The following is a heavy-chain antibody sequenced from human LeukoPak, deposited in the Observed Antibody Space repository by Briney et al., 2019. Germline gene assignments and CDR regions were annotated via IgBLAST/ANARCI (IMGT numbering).Heavy chain of an antibody. D-gene: IGHD3-10*01. Sequence: SETLSLTCAVYGGSFSDYYWSWIRQPPGKGLEWIGEINHSGSTNYNPSLKSRVTISVDTSKNQFSLKLSSVTAADTAVYYCARFIGYYFDYWGQGTLVTVSS. CDR2: INHSGST. J-gene: IGHJ4*02. CDR1: GGSFSDYY. CDR3: ARFIGYYFDY. V-gene: IGHV4-34*01.